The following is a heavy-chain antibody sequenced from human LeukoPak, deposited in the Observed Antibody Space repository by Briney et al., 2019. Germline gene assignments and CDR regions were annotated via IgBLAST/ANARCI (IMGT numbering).Heavy chain of an antibody. V-gene: IGHV4-59*01. CDR1: GGSINTYY. CDR2: ISYNGNT. Sequence: SETLSLTCTVSGGSINTYYWHWIRQPPGKGLEWIGYISYNGNTNYNPSLKSRVTTSIDKSKNQFSLNLSSVTAADTAVYYCATDLTGPEDYWGQGTLVTVSS. J-gene: IGHJ4*02. CDR3: ATDLTGPEDY.